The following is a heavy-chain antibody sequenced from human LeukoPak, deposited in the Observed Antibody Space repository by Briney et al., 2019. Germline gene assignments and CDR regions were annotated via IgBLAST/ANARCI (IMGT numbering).Heavy chain of an antibody. CDR1: GYTFTSYA. Sequence: ASVKVSCKASGYTFTSYAMHWVRQAPGQRLEWMGWINAGNGNTKYSQKFQGRVTITRDTSASTAYMELSSLRSEDTAVYYCARGSSIASFNDAFDIWGQGAMVTVSS. CDR2: INAGNGNT. D-gene: IGHD6-6*01. J-gene: IGHJ3*02. V-gene: IGHV1-3*01. CDR3: ARGSSIASFNDAFDI.